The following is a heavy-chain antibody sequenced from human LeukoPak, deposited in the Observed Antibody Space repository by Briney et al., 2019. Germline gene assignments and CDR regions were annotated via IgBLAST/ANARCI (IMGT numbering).Heavy chain of an antibody. J-gene: IGHJ1*01. Sequence: PGRSLRLSCAASGFTFSSYAMHWVRQAPGKGLEWVAVISYDGTNKYYADSVKGRFTISRDNSKNTLYLQMSSLRAEDTAVYYCAKDSPLSGYSFGWYFQHWGQGTLVTVSS. CDR2: ISYDGTNK. CDR3: AKDSPLSGYSFGWYFQH. CDR1: GFTFSSYA. D-gene: IGHD5-18*01. V-gene: IGHV3-30-3*01.